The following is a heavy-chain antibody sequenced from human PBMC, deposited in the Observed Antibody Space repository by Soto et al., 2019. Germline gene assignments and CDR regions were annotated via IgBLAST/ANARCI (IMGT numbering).Heavy chain of an antibody. D-gene: IGHD6-19*01. CDR3: AEYSGGWSSWLDP. Sequence: PSETLSLTCSVSGASVSSGGYFWTWIRQLPGKGLEWIGYIYHSGSTYYNPSLKSRVTISVDRSKNQFSLKLSSVTAADTAVFFCAEYSGGWSSWLDPWGRGTLVTVSS. V-gene: IGHV4-30-2*01. CDR2: IYHSGST. CDR1: GASVSSGGYF. J-gene: IGHJ5*02.